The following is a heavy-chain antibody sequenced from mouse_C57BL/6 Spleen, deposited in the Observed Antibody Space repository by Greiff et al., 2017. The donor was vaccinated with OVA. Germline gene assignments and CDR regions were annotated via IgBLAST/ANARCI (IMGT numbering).Heavy chain of an antibody. J-gene: IGHJ4*01. CDR3: ARRRDYGYEPYAMDY. V-gene: IGHV1-26*01. CDR2: INPNNGGT. D-gene: IGHD1-1*02. Sequence: EVQLQQSGPELVKPGASVKISCKASGYTFTDYYMNWVKQSHGKSLEWIGDINPNNGGTSYNQKFKGKATLTVDKSSSTAYMELRSLTSEDSAVYYCARRRDYGYEPYAMDYWGQGTSVTVSS. CDR1: GYTFTDYY.